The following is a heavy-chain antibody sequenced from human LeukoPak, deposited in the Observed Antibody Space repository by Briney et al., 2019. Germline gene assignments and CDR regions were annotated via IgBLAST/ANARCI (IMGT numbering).Heavy chain of an antibody. V-gene: IGHV3-11*01. Sequence: GGSLRLSCAASGFTFSNYYMTWIRQAPGEGLEWVSYISRGANTIYYADSVKGRFTISRDNAKNSLFLQMYSLRAEDTAVYYCARGNSLDYWGQGTLVTVSS. J-gene: IGHJ4*02. D-gene: IGHD4-23*01. CDR2: ISRGANTI. CDR3: ARGNSLDY. CDR1: GFTFSNYY.